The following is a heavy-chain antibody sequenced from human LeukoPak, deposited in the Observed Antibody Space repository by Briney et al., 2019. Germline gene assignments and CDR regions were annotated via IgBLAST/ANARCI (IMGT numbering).Heavy chain of an antibody. CDR1: GYTFTSYG. J-gene: IGHJ4*02. Sequence: ASVKVSCKASGYTFTSYGISWVRQAPGQGLEWMGWISAYNGNTNYAQKLQGRVTMTTDTSTSTAYMELRSLRSDDTAVYYCARDFFRHSSSWYYFDYWGQGTLVTVSS. CDR3: ARDFFRHSSSWYYFDY. V-gene: IGHV1-18*01. D-gene: IGHD6-13*01. CDR2: ISAYNGNT.